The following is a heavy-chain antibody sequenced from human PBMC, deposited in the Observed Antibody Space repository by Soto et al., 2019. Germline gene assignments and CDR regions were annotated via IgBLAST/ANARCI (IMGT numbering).Heavy chain of an antibody. Sequence: GASVKVSCKASCYSITSYFISWVRQAPGQGLEGMVWISPYNGNTNFPQKLQSRVPMTTHTSTSTADIELRSLRSADPAVYYCARVLDPATARIPYGAYYMDVWGKGLTVTVSS. J-gene: IGHJ6*03. D-gene: IGHD4-17*01. CDR1: CYSITSYF. CDR2: ISPYNGNT. V-gene: IGHV1-18*01. CDR3: ARVLDPATARIPYGAYYMDV.